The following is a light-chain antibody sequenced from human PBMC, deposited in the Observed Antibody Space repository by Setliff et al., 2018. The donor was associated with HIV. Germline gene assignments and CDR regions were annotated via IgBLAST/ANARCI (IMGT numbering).Light chain of an antibody. CDR3: SSYTNITTRV. CDR1: NSDIGSYDF. CDR2: EVS. Sequence: SVLTQPASVSGSPGQSITISCTGTNSDIGSYDFVSWYQHHPGKAPKLMIYEVSNRPSGVSSRFSASKSGNTASLTISGLQTEDEADYYCSSYTNITTRVFGTGTKVTDL. J-gene: IGLJ1*01. V-gene: IGLV2-14*01.